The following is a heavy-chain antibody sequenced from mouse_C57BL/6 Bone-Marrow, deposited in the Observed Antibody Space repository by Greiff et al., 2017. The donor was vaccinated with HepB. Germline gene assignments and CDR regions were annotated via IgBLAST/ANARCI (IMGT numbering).Heavy chain of an antibody. CDR1: GYTFTEYT. Sequence: QVQLQQSGAELVKPGASVKLSCKASGYTFTEYTIHWVNQRSGQGLEWIGWFYLGSGSIKYTEKFKDKATLTADKSTSTVYMELSRLTSEDSAVYFGARHGIYYDYDGGFAYWGQGTLVTVSA. CDR3: ARHGIYYDYDGGFAY. CDR2: FYLGSGSI. J-gene: IGHJ3*01. V-gene: IGHV1-62-2*01. D-gene: IGHD2-4*01.